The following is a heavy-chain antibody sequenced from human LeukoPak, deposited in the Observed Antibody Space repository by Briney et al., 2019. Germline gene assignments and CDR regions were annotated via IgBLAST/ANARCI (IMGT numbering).Heavy chain of an antibody. CDR3: ARGSSTHYYGSVSLISHYYGMDV. J-gene: IGHJ6*02. CDR1: GGSFSGYY. V-gene: IGHV4-34*01. CDR2: INHSGST. Sequence: KASETLSLTCAVYGGSFSGYYWSWIRQPPGKGLEWIGEINHSGSTNYNPSLKSRVTISVDTSKNQFSLKLSSVTAADTAVYYCARGSSTHYYGSVSLISHYYGMDVWGQGTTVTVSS. D-gene: IGHD3-10*01.